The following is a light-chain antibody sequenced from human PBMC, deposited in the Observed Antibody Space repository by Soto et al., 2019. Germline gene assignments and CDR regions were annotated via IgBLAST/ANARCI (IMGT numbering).Light chain of an antibody. J-gene: IGLJ1*01. CDR1: STDVGGYDY. CDR2: EVN. CDR3: VSYTTSASYV. V-gene: IGLV2-14*01. Sequence: QSALTQFASVSGSPGQSITISCTGTSTDVGGYDYVSWYQQHPNQAPKVIIYEVNKRPSGVSNRFSGSKSGNTASLTISGLQAEDEADYYCVSYTTSASYVFGTGTKLTVL.